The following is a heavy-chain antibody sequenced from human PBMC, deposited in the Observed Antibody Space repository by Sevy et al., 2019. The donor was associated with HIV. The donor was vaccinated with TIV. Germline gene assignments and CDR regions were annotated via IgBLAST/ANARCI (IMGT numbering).Heavy chain of an antibody. J-gene: IGHJ3*02. CDR3: ARDLDLSRGPGAFHI. V-gene: IGHV1-46*01. CDR1: EYTFTNYR. Sequence: ASVKVSCKASEYTFTNYRIHWLRQAPGQGLEWMAKVIPVGDNTIYARTFGGRITVTRDTSTSTISMELSGLKSEDTAVYFCARDLDLSRGPGAFHIWGQGTMVTVSS. CDR2: VIPVGDNT. D-gene: IGHD3-3*01.